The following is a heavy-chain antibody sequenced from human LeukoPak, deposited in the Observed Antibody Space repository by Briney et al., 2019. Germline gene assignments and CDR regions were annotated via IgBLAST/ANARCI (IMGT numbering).Heavy chain of an antibody. V-gene: IGHV1-3*01. D-gene: IGHD3-9*01. J-gene: IGHJ4*02. CDR1: GYTFTSYY. CDR2: INAGNGNT. CDR3: AREPPYYDILTGPDY. Sequence: ASVTVSCKASGYTFTSYYMHWVRQAPGQRLEWMGWINAGNGNTKYSQKFQGRVTITRDTSASTAYMELSSLRSEDTAVYYCAREPPYYDILTGPDYWGQGTLVTVSS.